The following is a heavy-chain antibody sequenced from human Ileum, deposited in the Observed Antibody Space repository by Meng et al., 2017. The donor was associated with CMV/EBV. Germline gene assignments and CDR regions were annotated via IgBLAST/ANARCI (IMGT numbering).Heavy chain of an antibody. Sequence: GESLKISCAASGFTFSSYAMSWVRQAPGKGLEWVSAISGSGGSTYYADSVKGRFTISRDNSKNTLYLQMNSLRAEDTAVYYCAKWISGDPSYYYYYGMDVWGQGTTVTVSS. J-gene: IGHJ6*02. CDR3: AKWISGDPSYYYYYGMDV. D-gene: IGHD1-26*01. CDR2: ISGSGGST. V-gene: IGHV3-23*01. CDR1: GFTFSSYA.